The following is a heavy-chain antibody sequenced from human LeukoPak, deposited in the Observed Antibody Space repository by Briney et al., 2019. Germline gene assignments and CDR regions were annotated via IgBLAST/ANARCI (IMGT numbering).Heavy chain of an antibody. CDR3: TTLLGGFP. D-gene: IGHD3-16*01. Sequence: GGSLRLSCAASGFTFSNAWVTWVRQGPGKGLEWVGRIKSKNDGGTTNYAAPVEVRFTISRDDSENTLYLQMNSLKTEDTAVYYCTTLLGGFPWGQGTLVTVSS. V-gene: IGHV3-15*01. CDR2: IKSKNDGGTT. J-gene: IGHJ5*02. CDR1: GFTFSNAW.